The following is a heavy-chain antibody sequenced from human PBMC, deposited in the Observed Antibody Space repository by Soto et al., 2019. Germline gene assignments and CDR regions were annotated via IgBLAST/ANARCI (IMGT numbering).Heavy chain of an antibody. J-gene: IGHJ6*02. CDR2: IIPLSGTA. D-gene: IGHD2-2*01. Sequence: QVQLVQSGAEVKKPGSSVKVSCKASGGTFSSYAISWVRQAPGQGLEWMGGIIPLSGTANHAQKFQGRVTITADESTSTVSMELSSLRSEDTAVYFCARSQGSSTSLEIYYYYYYGMDVWGQGTTVTVSS. CDR1: GGTFSSYA. V-gene: IGHV1-69*01. CDR3: ARSQGSSTSLEIYYYYYYGMDV.